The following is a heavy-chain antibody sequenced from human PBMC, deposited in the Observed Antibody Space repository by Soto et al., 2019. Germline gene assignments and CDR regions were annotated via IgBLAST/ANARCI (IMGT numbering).Heavy chain of an antibody. CDR2: ISGPGGST. Sequence: EVQLLDSGGGLVQPGGSLRLSCAASGFTFSTYPMSWVRQAPGKGLEWVSDISGPGGSTYYADSVRGRFTISRGNSKNTVYLQMNSLRDDDTAVYYCVKRPLKFSGSYFDYWGQGTLVTVSS. D-gene: IGHD1-26*01. CDR3: VKRPLKFSGSYFDY. CDR1: GFTFSTYP. V-gene: IGHV3-23*01. J-gene: IGHJ4*02.